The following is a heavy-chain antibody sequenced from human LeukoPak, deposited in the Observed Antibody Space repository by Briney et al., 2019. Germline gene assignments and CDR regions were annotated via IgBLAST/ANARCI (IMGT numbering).Heavy chain of an antibody. CDR1: GFMFNSYS. CDR3: ARDSGAKGDY. D-gene: IGHD1-1*01. CDR2: ISTSSTTV. J-gene: IGHJ4*02. Sequence: GGSLSLSCAASGFMFNSYSMNWVRQAPGKGLEWISYISTSSTTVHYADAVKGRFTISRDDAKNLLFLQMNSLRVEDAAVYYCARDSGAKGDYWGQGTLVTVSS. V-gene: IGHV3-48*04.